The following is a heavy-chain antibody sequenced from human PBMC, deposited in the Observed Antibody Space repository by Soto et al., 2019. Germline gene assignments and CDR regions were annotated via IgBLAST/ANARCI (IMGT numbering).Heavy chain of an antibody. CDR3: AGWAGANY. V-gene: IGHV3-7*01. CDR2: ISPDGSQK. CDR1: GSTFSIYW. J-gene: IGHJ4*02. Sequence: GGSLRLSCAASGSTFSIYWMNWVRHVPGKGLEWVANISPDGSQKNYVDSVKGRFTVSRDNAKKSFFLQMNSLRAEDTAVYYCAGWAGANYWGQGILVTVSS. D-gene: IGHD6-19*01.